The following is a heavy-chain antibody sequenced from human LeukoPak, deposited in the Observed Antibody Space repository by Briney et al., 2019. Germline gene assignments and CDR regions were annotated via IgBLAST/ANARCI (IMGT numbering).Heavy chain of an antibody. V-gene: IGHV4-39*01. CDR2: IYYHENT. CDR3: AAVPESYYTVYYFNY. Sequence: PSETLSLTCTVSGGSISSSSDYWGWLRQAPGKGLEWIGSIYYHENTYYNSSLKSRVTISVDTSKNQFSLKLNSVTAADTAVYYCAAVPESYYTVYYFNYWGQGTLVTVSS. J-gene: IGHJ4*02. CDR1: GGSISSSSDY. D-gene: IGHD3-10*01.